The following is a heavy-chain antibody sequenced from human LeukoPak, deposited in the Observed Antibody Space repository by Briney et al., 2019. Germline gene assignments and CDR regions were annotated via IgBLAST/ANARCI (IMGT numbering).Heavy chain of an antibody. J-gene: IGHJ4*02. V-gene: IGHV3-21*06. CDR3: TRVGYIDEGIDY. Sequence: PGGSLRLSCSASGFTFSYYSMNWVRQAPGKGLEWVSSISSRSSYIYYEDSLKGRFTISRDNAKNSLYLQMNSLRAEDTAIYYCTRVGYIDEGIDYWGQGTLVTVSS. D-gene: IGHD5-24*01. CDR1: GFTFSYYS. CDR2: ISSRSSYI.